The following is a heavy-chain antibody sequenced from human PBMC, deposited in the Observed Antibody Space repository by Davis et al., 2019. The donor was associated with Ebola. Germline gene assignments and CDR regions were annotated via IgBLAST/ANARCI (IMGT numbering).Heavy chain of an antibody. V-gene: IGHV1-8*02. D-gene: IGHD4-11*01. CDR1: GGTFSSYA. CDR3: ARDAYSNYVLFDY. Sequence: AASVKVSCKASGGTFSSYAISWVRQAPGQGLEWMGWISAYNGNTGYAQKFQGRVTMTRNTSISTAYMELRSLRSDDTAVYYCARDAYSNYVLFDYWGQGTLVTVSS. CDR2: ISAYNGNT. J-gene: IGHJ4*02.